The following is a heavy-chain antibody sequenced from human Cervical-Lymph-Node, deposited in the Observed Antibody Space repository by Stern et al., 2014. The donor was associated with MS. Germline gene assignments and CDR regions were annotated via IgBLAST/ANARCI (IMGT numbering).Heavy chain of an antibody. J-gene: IGHJ6*02. CDR3: AREDYDGSGHPYYYGLDV. CDR1: GGSIASSSYY. CDR2: IFTSGST. V-gene: IGHV4-61*02. D-gene: IGHD3-22*01. Sequence: QLQLQESGPGLVKPSQTLSLTCTVSGGSIASSSYYWSWIRQPAGKGLEWIGRIFTSGSTNYNPSLQSRITLSVDPSKNQFPLRLSSVTAADTAVYYCAREDYDGSGHPYYYGLDVWGQGTTVTVSS.